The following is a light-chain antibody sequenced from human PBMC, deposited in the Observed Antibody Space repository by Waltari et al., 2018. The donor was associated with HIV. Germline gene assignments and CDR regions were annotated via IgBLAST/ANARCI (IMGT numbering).Light chain of an antibody. V-gene: IGKV1-12*01. CDR1: QGISSW. CDR3: QQAHSPPWT. J-gene: IGKJ1*01. Sequence: DIQMTQSPSSVSASVGDRITITCRATQGISSWLAWYQQKPGKVPKLLIYAASNLHSGVPSRFSGSGSGTDFTLSINNLQPEDFATYYCQQAHSPPWTFGQGTKVEVK. CDR2: AAS.